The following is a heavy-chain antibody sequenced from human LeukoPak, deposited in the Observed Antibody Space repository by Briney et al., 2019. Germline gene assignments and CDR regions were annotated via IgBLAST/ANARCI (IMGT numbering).Heavy chain of an antibody. J-gene: IGHJ4*02. CDR2: IYCSGST. CDR3: ARGSNYYDSSGSREYFDY. Sequence: PSETLSLTCTVSGGSVSSGGYYWTWIRQHPGKGLEWIGYIYCSGSTYYNPSLKSRLTISVDTSKNQFSLKLSSVTAADTAVYYCARGSNYYDSSGSREYFDYWGQGTLVTVSS. V-gene: IGHV4-31*03. CDR1: GGSVSSGGYY. D-gene: IGHD3-22*01.